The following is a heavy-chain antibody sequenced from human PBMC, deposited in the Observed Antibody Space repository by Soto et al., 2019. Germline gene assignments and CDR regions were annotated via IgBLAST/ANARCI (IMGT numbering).Heavy chain of an antibody. V-gene: IGHV7-4-1*01. CDR2: INTNTGNP. Sequence: ASVKVSCKAPGYTFTSYAMNWVRQAPGQGLERMGWINTNTGNPTYAQGFTGRFVFSLDTSVSTAYLQICSLKAEDTAVYYCARDPSYYDFWSGYYYYGMDVWGQGTTVTVSS. CDR1: GYTFTSYA. D-gene: IGHD3-3*01. CDR3: ARDPSYYDFWSGYYYYGMDV. J-gene: IGHJ6*02.